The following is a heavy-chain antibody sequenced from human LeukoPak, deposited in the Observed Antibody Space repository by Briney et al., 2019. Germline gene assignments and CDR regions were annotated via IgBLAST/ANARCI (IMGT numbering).Heavy chain of an antibody. CDR3: ARDHYYDGRGRFDP. CDR1: GGSVTSGIYH. V-gene: IGHV4-39*07. CDR2: VYFDGGT. J-gene: IGHJ5*02. Sequence: SETLSPTCTVSGGSVTSGIYHWGWIRQSPGKGLEWIGSVYFDGGTHYNPSLQSRVTVSIDTSKNQFSLRLSSVTAADTALYYCARDHYYDGRGRFDPWGQGTLVTVSS. D-gene: IGHD3-16*01.